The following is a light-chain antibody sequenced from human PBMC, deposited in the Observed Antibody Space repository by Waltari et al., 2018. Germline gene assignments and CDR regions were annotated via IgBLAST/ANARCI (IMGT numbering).Light chain of an antibody. V-gene: IGKV1-39*01. J-gene: IGKJ4*01. CDR1: QSISGY. CDR2: ATS. Sequence: DIQMTQSPSSLSASVGDRVTITCRASQSISGYLNWYQQKPGKAPKVLIYATSSLQSGVPSRFSSSGSGTDFTLTISSLQPEDFATYYCQQSYRTPPLTFGGGTKVEIK. CDR3: QQSYRTPPLT.